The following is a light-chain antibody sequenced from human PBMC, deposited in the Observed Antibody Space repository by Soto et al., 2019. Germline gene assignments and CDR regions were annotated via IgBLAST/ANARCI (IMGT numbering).Light chain of an antibody. J-gene: IGKJ4*01. CDR1: QSLLHSNGYNY. V-gene: IGKV2-28*01. Sequence: DVVMTQSPPSLPVTPGEPASISCRSSQSLLHSNGYNYLAWFLQKAGQSPQLLIYLASSRASGVPDRFSGSGSGTEFTLEISSVEAEDVGVYYCMQLLHPPLTFGGGTKVEIK. CDR2: LAS. CDR3: MQLLHPPLT.